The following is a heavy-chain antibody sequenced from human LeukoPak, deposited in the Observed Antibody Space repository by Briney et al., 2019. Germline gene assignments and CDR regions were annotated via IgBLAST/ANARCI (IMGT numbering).Heavy chain of an antibody. CDR3: ARLGYSGYGLALVSYGYTEYYFDY. D-gene: IGHD5-12*01. V-gene: IGHV1-2*02. Sequence: RASVKVSCKASGYTFTGYYMHWVRQAPGQGLEWMGWINPNSGGTNYAQKFQGRVTMTRDTSISTAYMELSRLRSDDTAVYYCARLGYSGYGLALVSYGYTEYYFDYWGQGTLVTVSS. CDR1: GYTFTGYY. J-gene: IGHJ4*02. CDR2: INPNSGGT.